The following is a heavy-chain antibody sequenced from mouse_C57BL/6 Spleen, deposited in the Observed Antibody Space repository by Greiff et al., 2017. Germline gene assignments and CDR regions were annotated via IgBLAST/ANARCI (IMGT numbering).Heavy chain of an antibody. Sequence: QVQLQQPGAELVRPGSSVKLSCKASGYNFTSYWMHWVKQRPIQGLEWIGNIDPSDRESHYNQKFKDKATLTVDKSSSTAYMQLSSLTSEDSAVYYCARGDYDYWGQGTTLTVSS. CDR1: GYNFTSYW. D-gene: IGHD2-13*01. CDR2: IDPSDRES. CDR3: ARGDYDY. J-gene: IGHJ2*01. V-gene: IGHV1-52*01.